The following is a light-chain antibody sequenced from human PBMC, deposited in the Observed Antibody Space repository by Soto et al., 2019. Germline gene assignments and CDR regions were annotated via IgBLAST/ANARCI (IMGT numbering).Light chain of an antibody. V-gene: IGKV1-13*02. J-gene: IGKJ2*01. CDR1: QGISSA. CDR3: QQFNSYPPYT. CDR2: DAS. Sequence: AIQLTQSPSSLSASVGDRVTISCRASQGISSALAWYQQKPGKAPKLLIYDASSLESEVPSRFSGSGSGTDFTLTIISLQPEDFATYYCQQFNSYPPYTFGQGTKLEIK.